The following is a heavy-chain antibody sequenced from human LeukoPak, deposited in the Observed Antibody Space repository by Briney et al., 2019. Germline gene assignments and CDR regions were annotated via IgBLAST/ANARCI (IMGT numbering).Heavy chain of an antibody. J-gene: IGHJ3*02. V-gene: IGHV3-33*01. Sequence: GGSLRLSCAASGFTFSSYGMHWVRQAPCKGLEWVAVIWYDGSNKYYADSVKGRFTIPRDNSKNTLYLQMNSLRAEDTAVYYCARGATWIQLWLRAFDIWGQGTMVTVSS. D-gene: IGHD5-18*01. CDR2: IWYDGSNK. CDR1: GFTFSSYG. CDR3: ARGATWIQLWLRAFDI.